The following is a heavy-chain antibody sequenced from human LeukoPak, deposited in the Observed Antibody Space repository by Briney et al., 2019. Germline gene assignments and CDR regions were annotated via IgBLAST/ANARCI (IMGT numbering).Heavy chain of an antibody. CDR2: ISSGSSYA. D-gene: IGHD2-15*01. CDR3: AKTKGYCSGGSCYWPFDY. V-gene: IGHV3-11*03. CDR1: GFTFSDYY. Sequence: PGGSLRLSCAASGFTFSDYYMIWIRQAPGKGLELVSDISSGSSYANYADSVKGRFTISRDNAKNSLYLQMNSLRAEDTAVYYCAKTKGYCSGGSCYWPFDYWGQGTLVTVSS. J-gene: IGHJ4*02.